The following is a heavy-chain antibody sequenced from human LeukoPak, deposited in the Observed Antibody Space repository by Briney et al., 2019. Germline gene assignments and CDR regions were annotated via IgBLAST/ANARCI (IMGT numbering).Heavy chain of an antibody. J-gene: IGHJ4*02. CDR3: AKEVVGPGDPGVDY. CDR1: GFTFSSYG. Sequence: GGPLRLSCAASGFTFSSYGMHWVRQAPGKGLEWVAFIRYDGSNKYYADSVKGRFTISRDNSKNTLYLQMNSLRAEDTAVYYCAKEVVGPGDPGVDYWGQGTLVTVSS. V-gene: IGHV3-30*02. D-gene: IGHD3-10*01. CDR2: IRYDGSNK.